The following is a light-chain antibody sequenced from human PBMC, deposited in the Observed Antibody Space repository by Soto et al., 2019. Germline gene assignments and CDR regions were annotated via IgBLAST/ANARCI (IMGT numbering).Light chain of an antibody. Sequence: QSPSTLSASVGDRVTITCRASQTISSWLAWYQQKPGKAPNLLIYDASTLERGVPSRFSGTGSGTEFTLTIDRLQPDDFATYYCQQYHTSSITFGQGTRLEIK. V-gene: IGKV1-5*01. CDR1: QTISSW. J-gene: IGKJ5*01. CDR3: QQYHTSSIT. CDR2: DAS.